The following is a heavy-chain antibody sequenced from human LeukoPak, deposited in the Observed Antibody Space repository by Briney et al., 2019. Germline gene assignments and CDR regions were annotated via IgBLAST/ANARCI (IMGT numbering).Heavy chain of an antibody. V-gene: IGHV4-59*12. CDR1: GGSISSYY. CDR2: IYHSGST. Sequence: SETLSLTCTVSGGSISSYYWSWIRQPPGKGLEWIGYIYHSGSTYYNPSLKSRVTISVDRSKNQFSLKLSSVTAADTAVYYCASVLADILTGPPHDAFDIWGQGTMVTVSS. D-gene: IGHD3-9*01. CDR3: ASVLADILTGPPHDAFDI. J-gene: IGHJ3*02.